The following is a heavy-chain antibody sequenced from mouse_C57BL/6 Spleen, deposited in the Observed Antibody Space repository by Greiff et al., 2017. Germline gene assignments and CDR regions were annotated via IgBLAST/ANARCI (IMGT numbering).Heavy chain of an antibody. CDR3: ARNDGYYWYFDV. V-gene: IGHV7-3*01. Sequence: EVMLVESGGGLVQPGGSLSLSCAASGFTFTDYYMSWVRQPPGKALAWLGFIRNKANGYTTEYSASVKGRFTSSRDNSQSILYLQMNALRAEDSATYYWARNDGYYWYFDVWGTGTTVTVSS. CDR2: IRNKANGYTT. J-gene: IGHJ1*03. D-gene: IGHD2-3*01. CDR1: GFTFTDYY.